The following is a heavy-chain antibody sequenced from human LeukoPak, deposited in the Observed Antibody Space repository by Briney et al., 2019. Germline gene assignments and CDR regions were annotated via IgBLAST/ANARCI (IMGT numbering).Heavy chain of an antibody. D-gene: IGHD2-8*01. CDR3: AREVYANSYYFDY. V-gene: IGHV3-74*01. Sequence: PGGSLRLSCAASGFTFSTYWMNWVRQAPGKGLVWVSRIKSDGSSTSYADSVKGRFTTSRGNAKNTLYLQMNSLRAEDTAVYYCAREVYANSYYFDYWGQGTLVTVSS. CDR1: GFTFSTYW. CDR2: IKSDGSST. J-gene: IGHJ4*02.